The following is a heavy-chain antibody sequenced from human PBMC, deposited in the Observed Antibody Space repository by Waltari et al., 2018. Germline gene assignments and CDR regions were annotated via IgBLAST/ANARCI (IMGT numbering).Heavy chain of an antibody. CDR2: INYSGTT. Sequence: QLQMQESVPRLVKPSETLSLTCTVSCGSISSVNYYWGYIRQPPGKGLEWIGIINYSGTTYYNPSLKSRVIISADTSKNQFALQLSPVTAADTAVYYCARFSQVTASSLLDFWGQGTLVTVSS. V-gene: IGHV4-39*01. CDR3: ARFSQVTASSLLDF. CDR1: CGSISSVNYY. D-gene: IGHD2-21*02. J-gene: IGHJ4*02.